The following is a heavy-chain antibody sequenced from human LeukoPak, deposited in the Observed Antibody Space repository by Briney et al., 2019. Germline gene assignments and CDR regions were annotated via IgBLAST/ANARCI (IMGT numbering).Heavy chain of an antibody. Sequence: GESLKISCKGSGYSFTNYWIGWVRQMPGKGLEWMGNISPGDSDTRYIPSFQGQFTISADKSITTAYLQWSSLKASDTATYFCAKMGPGALTADAFDIWGQGTTVTVSS. CDR2: ISPGDSDT. CDR1: GYSFTNYW. V-gene: IGHV5-51*01. J-gene: IGHJ3*02. CDR3: AKMGPGALTADAFDI. D-gene: IGHD1-14*01.